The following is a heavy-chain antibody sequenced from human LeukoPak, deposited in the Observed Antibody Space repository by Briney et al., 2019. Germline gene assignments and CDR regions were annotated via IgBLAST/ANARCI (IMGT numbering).Heavy chain of an antibody. Sequence: SETLSLTCAVYGGSLSGFYWSWIRQSPGKGLEWIGEINQSGSTNYNPSLKSRVTISVDTSKNQFSLKLSSVTAADTAVYYCAREGGLRYFDWLFDYFDYWGQGTLVTVSS. V-gene: IGHV4-34*01. CDR1: GGSLSGFY. CDR3: AREGGLRYFDWLFDYFDY. J-gene: IGHJ4*02. CDR2: INQSGST. D-gene: IGHD3-9*01.